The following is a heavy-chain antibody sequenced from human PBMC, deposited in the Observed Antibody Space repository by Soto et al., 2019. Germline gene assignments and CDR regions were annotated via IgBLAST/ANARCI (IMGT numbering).Heavy chain of an antibody. CDR3: ARGDILTGYHLDYFDY. V-gene: IGHV4-31*03. CDR2: IYYSGST. Sequence: SETLSLTCTVSGGSISSGGYYWSWIRQHPGKGLEWIGYIYYSGSTYYNPSLKSRVTISVDTSKNQFSLKLSSVTAADTAVYYCARGDILTGYHLDYFDYWGQGTLVTVSS. J-gene: IGHJ4*02. CDR1: GGSISSGGYY. D-gene: IGHD3-9*01.